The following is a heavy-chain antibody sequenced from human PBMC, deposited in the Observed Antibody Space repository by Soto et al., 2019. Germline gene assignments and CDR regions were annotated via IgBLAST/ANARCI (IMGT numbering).Heavy chain of an antibody. Sequence: GGSLRLSCAASGFTFSSYEMNWVRQAPGKGLEWISYIGGSGGTKYSTDSVKGRFTISRDNAQNSLHLQMNSLRVEDTAVYYCARDRGGDGGQFLFPDGFDLWGQGTLVKVSS. J-gene: IGHJ3*01. CDR1: GFTFSSYE. CDR3: ARDRGGDGGQFLFPDGFDL. D-gene: IGHD2-21*02. V-gene: IGHV3-48*03. CDR2: IGGSGGTK.